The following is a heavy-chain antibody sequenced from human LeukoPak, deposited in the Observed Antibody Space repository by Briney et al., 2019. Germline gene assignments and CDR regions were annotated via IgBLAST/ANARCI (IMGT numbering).Heavy chain of an antibody. CDR1: GFTFNNYA. CDR2: ISSSSSYI. V-gene: IGHV3-21*01. Sequence: PGGSLRLSCAASGFTFNNYAMNWVRQAPGKGLEWVSSISSSSSYIYYADSVKGRFTISRDNAKNSLYLQMNSLRAEDTAVYYCARGGYSSGWSTAFDIWGQGAMVTVSS. CDR3: ARGGYSSGWSTAFDI. J-gene: IGHJ3*02. D-gene: IGHD6-19*01.